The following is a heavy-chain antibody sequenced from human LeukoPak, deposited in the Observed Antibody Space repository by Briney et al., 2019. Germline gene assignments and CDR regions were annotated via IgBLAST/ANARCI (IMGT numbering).Heavy chain of an antibody. J-gene: IGHJ4*02. Sequence: GGSLRLSCAASGFTFSSYWMHWVRQAPGKGLVWVSRINTDGSSTSYAASVEGRFTISRDNTKNTLYLQMNSLRAEDTAVYYCARDFLSYPDYWGQGTLVTVSS. D-gene: IGHD3-16*02. V-gene: IGHV3-74*01. CDR2: INTDGSST. CDR3: ARDFLSYPDY. CDR1: GFTFSSYW.